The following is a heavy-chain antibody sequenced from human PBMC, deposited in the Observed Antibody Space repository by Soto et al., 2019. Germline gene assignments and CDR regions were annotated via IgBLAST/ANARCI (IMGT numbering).Heavy chain of an antibody. CDR2: ISSSGSTI. J-gene: IGHJ6*03. Sequence: GGSLRLSCAASGFTFSDYYMSWIRQAPGKGLEWVSYISSSGSTIYYADSVKGRFTISRDNAKNSLYLQMNSLRAEDTAVDYCARDPGGWGDYTNYYYMDVWGKGTTVTVSS. CDR1: GFTFSDYY. D-gene: IGHD4-17*01. CDR3: ARDPGGWGDYTNYYYMDV. V-gene: IGHV3-11*01.